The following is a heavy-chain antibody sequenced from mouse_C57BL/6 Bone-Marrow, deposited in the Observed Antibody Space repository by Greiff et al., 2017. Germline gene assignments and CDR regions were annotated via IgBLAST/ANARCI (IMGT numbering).Heavy chain of an antibody. CDR2: IDPETGGT. Sequence: QVQLKEPGAELVRPGASVTLSCKASGYTFTDYEMHWVKQTPVHGLEWIGAIDPETGGTAYNQKFKGKANLTADKSSSPAYMELRSLPSEDSADYYCTRPYDGGSWNYFDYWGQGTTLTVSS. CDR1: GYTFTDYE. D-gene: IGHD1-1*02. J-gene: IGHJ2*01. CDR3: TRPYDGGSWNYFDY. V-gene: IGHV1-15*01.